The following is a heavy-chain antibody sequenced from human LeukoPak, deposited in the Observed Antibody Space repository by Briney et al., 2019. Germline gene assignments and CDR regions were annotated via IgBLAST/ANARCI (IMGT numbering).Heavy chain of an antibody. CDR1: GFNFSNHN. Sequence: PGGSLRLSCAASGFNFSNHNMNWVRQAPGKGLEWVSSISSRSSYIYYADSLKGRFIISRDNAKNSVYLQMNSLRAEDTAVYYCVSYFGFDYWGQGTLVTVSS. D-gene: IGHD3-10*01. V-gene: IGHV3-21*01. CDR2: ISSRSSYI. CDR3: VSYFGFDY. J-gene: IGHJ4*02.